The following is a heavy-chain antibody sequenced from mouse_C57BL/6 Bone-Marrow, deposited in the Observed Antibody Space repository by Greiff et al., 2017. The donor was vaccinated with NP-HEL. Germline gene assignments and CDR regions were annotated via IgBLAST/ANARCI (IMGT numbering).Heavy chain of an antibody. V-gene: IGHV5-17*01. CDR2: ISSGSSTI. CDR3: AAPITTVVAEGVAY. D-gene: IGHD1-1*01. J-gene: IGHJ3*01. CDR1: GFTFSDYG. Sequence: EVKLMESGGGLVKPGGSLKLSCAASGFTFSDYGMHWVRQAPEKGLEWVAYISSGSSTIYYADTVKGRFTISRDTAKNTLFLQMTSLRSEDTAMYYGAAPITTVVAEGVAYGGQGTGVTVTA.